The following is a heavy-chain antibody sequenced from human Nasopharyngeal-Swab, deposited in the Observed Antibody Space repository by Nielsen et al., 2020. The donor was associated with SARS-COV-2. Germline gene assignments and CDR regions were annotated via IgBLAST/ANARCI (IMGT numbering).Heavy chain of an antibody. J-gene: IGHJ5*01. CDR1: VLTLSGHA. CDR3: ARDQTYWSGYYIDS. D-gene: IGHD3-3*01. V-gene: IGHV3-48*04. Sequence: GASLKISCAASVLTLSGHAMNWVRPAPGKGLHWLAYISSFSGTIYYTDSVKGRFSISRDNAKNSLFLQMNSLRAEDTAVYYCARDQTYWSGYYIDSWGQGTLVTVSS. CDR2: ISSFSGTI.